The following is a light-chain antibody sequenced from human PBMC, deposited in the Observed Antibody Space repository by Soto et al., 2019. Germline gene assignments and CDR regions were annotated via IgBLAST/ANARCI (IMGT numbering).Light chain of an antibody. CDR1: QSVSTY. J-gene: IGKJ3*01. CDR2: DAS. V-gene: IGKV3-11*01. Sequence: DIVLTQSPATLSLSPGERATLSCRASQSVSTYLAWYQQKPGQAPRLLIYDASNRATGVPARFSGSGSGTDFTLTISSLEPEDFAVYYCQQRTSWPPFTFGPGTKVDIK. CDR3: QQRTSWPPFT.